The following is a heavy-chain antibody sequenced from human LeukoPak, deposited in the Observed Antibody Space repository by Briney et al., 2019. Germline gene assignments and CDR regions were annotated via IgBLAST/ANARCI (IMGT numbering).Heavy chain of an antibody. CDR3: ARGYCSGGTCYLFDY. J-gene: IGHJ4*02. Sequence: GGSLRLSCAASGFTFSDSYISWIRQAPGKGLEWISYISSSGGTIYYANSVKGRFSISRDNARNSLYLQMNSLRAEDTAVYYCARGYCSGGTCYLFDYWGQGTLVTVSS. V-gene: IGHV3-11*04. CDR2: ISSSGGTI. CDR1: GFTFSDSY. D-gene: IGHD2-15*01.